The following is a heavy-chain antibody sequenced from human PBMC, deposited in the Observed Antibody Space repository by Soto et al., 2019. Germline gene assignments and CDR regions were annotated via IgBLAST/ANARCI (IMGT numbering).Heavy chain of an antibody. J-gene: IGHJ5*02. CDR2: INHSGST. CDR1: GGSFSGYY. Sequence: PSETLSLTCAVYGGSFSGYYWSWIRQPPGKGLEWIGEINHSGSTNYNPSLKSRVTISVDTSKNQFSLKLSSVTAADTAVYYCARDYFDSSDYTTNWFDPWGQGTLVTVSS. V-gene: IGHV4-34*01. D-gene: IGHD3-22*01. CDR3: ARDYFDSSDYTTNWFDP.